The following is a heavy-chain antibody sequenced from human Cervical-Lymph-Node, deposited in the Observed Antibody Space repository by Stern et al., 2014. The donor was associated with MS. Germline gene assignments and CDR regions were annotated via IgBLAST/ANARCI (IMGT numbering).Heavy chain of an antibody. CDR2: IIPIFGTA. J-gene: IGHJ6*02. V-gene: IGHV1-69*01. CDR3: ARGELKEGLVRGMDV. Sequence: VQLEESGAEVKKPGSSVKVSCKASVGTFSSYAISWVRQAPGQGLEWMGGIIPIFGTANYAQKFQGRVTIPAHESPSTAYMELSSLRSEDTAVYYCARGELKEGLVRGMDVWGQGTTVTVSS. D-gene: IGHD1-26*01. CDR1: VGTFSSYA.